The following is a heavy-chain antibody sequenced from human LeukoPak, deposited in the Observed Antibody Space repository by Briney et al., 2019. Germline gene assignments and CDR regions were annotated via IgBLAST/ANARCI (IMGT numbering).Heavy chain of an antibody. Sequence: ASVKVSCKASGGTFSSYAISWVRQAPGQGLEWMGGIIPIFGTASYAQKFQGRVTITADESTSTAYMELSSLRSEDTAVYYCARGTYYYGSGSYWSYYYYMDVWGKGTTVTVSS. CDR3: ARGTYYYGSGSYWSYYYYMDV. CDR2: IIPIFGTA. J-gene: IGHJ6*03. V-gene: IGHV1-69*13. D-gene: IGHD3-10*01. CDR1: GGTFSSYA.